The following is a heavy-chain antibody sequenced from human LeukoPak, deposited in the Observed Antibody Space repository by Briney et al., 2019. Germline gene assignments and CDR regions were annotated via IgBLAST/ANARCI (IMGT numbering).Heavy chain of an antibody. CDR2: ISSSSSYI. J-gene: IGHJ4*02. D-gene: IGHD5-18*01. V-gene: IGHV3-21*01. Sequence: PGGSLRLSCAASGFTFSSYSMNWVRQVPGKGLEWVSSISSSSSYIYYADSVKGRFTISRDNAKNSLYLQMNSLRAEDTAVYYCARSSYGERGRDYWGQGTLVTVSS. CDR3: ARSSYGERGRDY. CDR1: GFTFSSYS.